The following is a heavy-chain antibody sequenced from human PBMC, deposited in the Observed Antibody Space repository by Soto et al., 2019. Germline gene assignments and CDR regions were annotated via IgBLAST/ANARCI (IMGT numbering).Heavy chain of an antibody. Sequence: EVQLLESGGGLVQPGGSLRLSCAASEFTFSSYSMIWVRQAPGKGLEWVSGVNGGGDRTYYAESVKGRFTISRDNSKNTLYLQMNSLRAEDTAVFYCARGHFGVTMDVWGQGTTVTVSS. CDR2: VNGGGDRT. V-gene: IGHV3-23*01. D-gene: IGHD3-3*01. CDR1: EFTFSSYS. CDR3: ARGHFGVTMDV. J-gene: IGHJ6*02.